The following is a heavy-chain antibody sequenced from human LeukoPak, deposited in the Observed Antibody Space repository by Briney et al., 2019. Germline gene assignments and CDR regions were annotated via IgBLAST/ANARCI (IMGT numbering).Heavy chain of an antibody. CDR1: GYTFTNYG. Sequence: ASVKVSCKASGYTFTNYGISWVRQAPGQGPEWMGWISTYNGNTNYAQKLQDRVTMTTDTSTSTAYMELRSLRSNDTALYYCARGWELSIWGQGTMVTVSS. D-gene: IGHD3-10*01. CDR3: ARGWELSI. V-gene: IGHV1-18*01. J-gene: IGHJ3*02. CDR2: ISTYNGNT.